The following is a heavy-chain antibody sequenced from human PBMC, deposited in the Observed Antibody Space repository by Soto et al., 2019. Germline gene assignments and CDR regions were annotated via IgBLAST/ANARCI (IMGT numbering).Heavy chain of an antibody. D-gene: IGHD3-10*01. CDR3: ARDYHYDGSGSYPFDY. V-gene: IGHV1-18*01. J-gene: IGHJ4*02. CDR2: MSAYNGNT. Sequence: QVQLVQSGAEVKKPGASVKVSCKASGYTFTSYGISWVRQAPGQGLEWMGWMSAYNGNTNYAQKLQGRVTMTTDTSTSTAYMGLRSLRSDATAVYYCARDYHYDGSGSYPFDYWGQGTLVTVSS. CDR1: GYTFTSYG.